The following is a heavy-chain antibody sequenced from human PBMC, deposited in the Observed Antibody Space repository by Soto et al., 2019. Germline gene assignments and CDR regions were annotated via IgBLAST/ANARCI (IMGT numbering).Heavy chain of an antibody. J-gene: IGHJ6*02. Sequence: EVQLVESGGGLVQPGGSLRLSCAASAFTFSSYWMAWVRQAPGKGLEWVANIKQEGSEKYYVDSVKGRFTISRDNAKNSLFLQMNSRRGEGTVVYYCAGDSAGMDVWGQGTTVTVSS. D-gene: IGHD3-10*01. CDR2: IKQEGSEK. CDR1: AFTFSSYW. CDR3: AGDSAGMDV. V-gene: IGHV3-7*01.